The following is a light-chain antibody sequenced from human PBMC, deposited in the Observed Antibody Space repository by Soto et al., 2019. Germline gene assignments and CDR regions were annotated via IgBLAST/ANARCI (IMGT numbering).Light chain of an antibody. CDR2: AAS. CDR1: QGISSY. J-gene: IGKJ4*01. V-gene: IGKV1-9*01. CDR3: QQLNNYPPT. Sequence: DIQLTQSPSFLSASLGDRVTITCRASQGISSYLAWYQQKPGKAPKLLIYAASTLQSGVPSRFSGSGSGTEFTLTISSLQPEDFATYYCQQLNNYPPTFGGGTKVEIK.